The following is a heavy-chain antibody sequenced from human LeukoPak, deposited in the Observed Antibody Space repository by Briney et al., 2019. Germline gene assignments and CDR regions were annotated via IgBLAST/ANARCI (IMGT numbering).Heavy chain of an antibody. V-gene: IGHV3-30*18. CDR1: GFTFSSYG. CDR2: ISYDGSNK. Sequence: PGGSLRPSCAASGFTFSSYGMHWVRQAPGKGLEWVAVISYDGSNKYYADSVKGRFTISRDNSKNTLYLQMNSLRAEDTAVYYCAKDCTVGYYYYYYYMDVWGKGTTVTVSS. CDR3: AKDCTVGYYYYYYYMDV. J-gene: IGHJ6*03. D-gene: IGHD4-23*01.